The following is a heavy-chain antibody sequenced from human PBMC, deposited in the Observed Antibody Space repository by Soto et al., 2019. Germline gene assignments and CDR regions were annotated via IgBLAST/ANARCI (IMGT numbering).Heavy chain of an antibody. CDR3: ARDVSSYLDPYYSYGMDV. D-gene: IGHD3-16*02. V-gene: IGHV3-21*01. J-gene: IGHJ6*02. Sequence: PGGSLRLSCAASGFTFISYTMNWVRQAPGKGLEWVSSISNSKSYIYYADSLKGRFTISRDNAKNSLYLEMNSLRAEDTAVYYCARDVSSYLDPYYSYGMDVWGQGTTVTVSS. CDR1: GFTFISYT. CDR2: ISNSKSYI.